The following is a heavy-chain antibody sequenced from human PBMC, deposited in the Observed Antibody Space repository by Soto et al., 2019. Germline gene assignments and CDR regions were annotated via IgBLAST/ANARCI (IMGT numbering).Heavy chain of an antibody. CDR1: GFTFSSYW. D-gene: IGHD3-10*01. CDR2: INSDGSST. V-gene: IGHV3-74*01. CDR3: ARVPITMVRGVIFNWFDP. Sequence: GGSLRLSCAASGFTFSSYWMHWVRQAPGKGLVWVSRINSDGSSTSYADSVKGRFTISRDNAKNTLYLQMNSLRAEDTAVYYCARVPITMVRGVIFNWFDPWGQGTLVTVSS. J-gene: IGHJ5*02.